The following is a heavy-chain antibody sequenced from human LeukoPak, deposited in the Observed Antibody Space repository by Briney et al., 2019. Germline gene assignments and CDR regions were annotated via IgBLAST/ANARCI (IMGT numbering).Heavy chain of an antibody. CDR3: ARGRLRYYYYGMDV. CDR2: INHSGST. Sequence: PSETLSLTCAVYGGSFSGYYWSWIRQPPGKGLEWIGEINHSGSTNYNPSLKSRVTISVDTSKNQLSLKLSSVTAADTAVYYCARGRLRYYYYGMDVWGQGTTVTVSS. CDR1: GGSFSGYY. J-gene: IGHJ6*02. V-gene: IGHV4-34*01. D-gene: IGHD5-12*01.